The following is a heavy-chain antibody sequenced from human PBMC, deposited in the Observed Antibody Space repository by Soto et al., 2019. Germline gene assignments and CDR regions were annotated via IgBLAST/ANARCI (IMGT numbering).Heavy chain of an antibody. D-gene: IGHD6-13*01. CDR3: AKARPLRRVFFDY. Sequence: GGSLRLSCAASGLTFTTYWMSWVRQAPGKGLEWVADISGGGGSRYYVDSVKGRFTISRDNVKNTLYLQMNSLRAEDTAVYYCAKARPLRRVFFDYWGQGTLVTVSS. CDR2: ISGGGGSR. J-gene: IGHJ4*02. V-gene: IGHV3-23*01. CDR1: GLTFTTYW.